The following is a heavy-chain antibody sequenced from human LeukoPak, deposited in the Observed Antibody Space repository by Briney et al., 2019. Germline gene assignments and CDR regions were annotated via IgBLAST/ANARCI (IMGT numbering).Heavy chain of an antibody. J-gene: IGHJ6*02. V-gene: IGHV4-39*07. D-gene: IGHD6-13*01. Sequence: SETLSLTCTVSGGSISSSSYYWGWIRQPPGKGLEWIGSIYYSGSTYYNPSLKSRVTISVDTSKNQFSLKLSSVTAADTAVYYCARDEGSPAAAGNYYYGMDVWGQGTTVTVSS. CDR1: GGSISSSSYY. CDR2: IYYSGST. CDR3: ARDEGSPAAAGNYYYGMDV.